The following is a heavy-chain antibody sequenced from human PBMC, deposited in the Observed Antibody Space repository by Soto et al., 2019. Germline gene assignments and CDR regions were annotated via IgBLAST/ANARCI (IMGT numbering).Heavy chain of an antibody. CDR3: AALFAPRYYSDY. V-gene: IGHV1-24*01. Sequence: ASVKVSCKVSGYTLTELSMHWVRQAPGKGLEWMGGFDPEDGETIYAQKFQGRVTMTEDTSTDTAYMELSSLRSEDTAVYYCAALFAPRYYSDYWGQGTLVTVSS. J-gene: IGHJ4*02. CDR2: FDPEDGET. CDR1: GYTLTELS. D-gene: IGHD3-3*01.